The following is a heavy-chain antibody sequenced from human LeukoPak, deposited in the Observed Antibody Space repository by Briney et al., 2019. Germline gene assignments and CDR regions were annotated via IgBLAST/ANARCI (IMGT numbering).Heavy chain of an antibody. V-gene: IGHV4-34*01. Sequence: TSETLSLTCAVYGGSFSGYYWSWIRQPPGKGPEWIGEINHRGSTNYNPSLKSRVTISVDTSKHQFSLKLSSVTAADTAVYYCARDICCHDDSSGYNDVYGGDGTLVTVSS. D-gene: IGHD3-22*01. J-gene: IGHJ4*03. CDR2: INHRGST. CDR1: GGSFSGYY. CDR3: ARDICCHDDSSGYNDVY.